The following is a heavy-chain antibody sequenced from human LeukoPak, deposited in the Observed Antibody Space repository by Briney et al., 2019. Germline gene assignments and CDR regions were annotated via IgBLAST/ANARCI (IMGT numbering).Heavy chain of an antibody. CDR2: ISGSGGVST. J-gene: IGHJ5*02. Sequence: QTGGSLRLSCAASGFTLSSYDMSWVRQAPGKGLEWVSAISGSGGVSTYYADSVKGRFTISRDNSKNTLYLQMNSLRAEDTAVYYCAKVDCGGDCPWGQGTLVTVSS. D-gene: IGHD2-21*02. V-gene: IGHV3-23*01. CDR1: GFTLSSYD. CDR3: AKVDCGGDCP.